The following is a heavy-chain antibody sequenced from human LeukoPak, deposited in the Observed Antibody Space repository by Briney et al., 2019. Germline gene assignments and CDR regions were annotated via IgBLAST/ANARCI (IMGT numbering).Heavy chain of an antibody. CDR2: ISSGGRT. D-gene: IGHD3-22*01. Sequence: GGSLRLSCTASGFTVSSNDMTWVRQAPGKGLQWVSLISSGGRTYYADSVKGRCTISSDNSKNTVYLQLNSLRAEDTAVYYCARRPVYDTGGYSPNYALDIWGQGTTVIVSS. V-gene: IGHV3-66*04. J-gene: IGHJ6*02. CDR3: ARRPVYDTGGYSPNYALDI. CDR1: GFTVSSND.